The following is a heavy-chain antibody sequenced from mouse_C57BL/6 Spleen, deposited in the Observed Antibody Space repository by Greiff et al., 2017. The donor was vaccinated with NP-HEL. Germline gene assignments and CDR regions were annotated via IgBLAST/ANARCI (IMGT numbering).Heavy chain of an antibody. CDR1: GYTFTSYW. CDR3: ARGRFYYGNYVDAMDY. CDR2: INPSNGGT. V-gene: IGHV1-53*01. J-gene: IGHJ4*01. Sequence: VQLQQPGTELVKPGASVKLSCKASGYTFTSYWMHWVKQRPGQGLEWIGNINPSNGGTNYNEKFKSKATLTVDKSSSTAYMQLSSLTSEDSAVYYCARGRFYYGNYVDAMDYWGQGTSVTVSS. D-gene: IGHD2-1*01.